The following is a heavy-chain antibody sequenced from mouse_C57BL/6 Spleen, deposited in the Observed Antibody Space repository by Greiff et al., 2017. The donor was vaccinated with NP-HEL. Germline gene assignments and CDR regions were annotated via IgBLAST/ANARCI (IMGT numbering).Heavy chain of an antibody. CDR3: TRGGEYYYAMDY. J-gene: IGHJ4*01. V-gene: IGHV5-9-1*02. CDR1: GFTFSSYA. Sequence: EVQGVESGEGLVKPGGSLKLSCAASGFTFSSYAMSWVRQTPEKRLEWVAYISSGGDYIYYADTVKGRFTISRDNARNTLYLQMSSLKSEDTAMYYCTRGGEYYYAMDYWGQGTSVTVSS. CDR2: ISSGGDYI.